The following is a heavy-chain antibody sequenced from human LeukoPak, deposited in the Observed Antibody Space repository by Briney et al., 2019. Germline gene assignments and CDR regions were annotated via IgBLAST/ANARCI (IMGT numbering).Heavy chain of an antibody. D-gene: IGHD1-26*01. CDR1: GGSISSYY. J-gene: IGHJ6*03. V-gene: IGHV4-4*07. Sequence: SETLSLTCTVSGGSISSYYWSWIRQPAGKGLEWIGRIYTSGSTNYNPSLKSRVTMSVDTSKNQFSLKLSSVTAADTAVYYCARAPTGGSYHYYYYYMDVWGKGTTVTVSS. CDR3: ARAPTGGSYHYYYYYMDV. CDR2: IYTSGST.